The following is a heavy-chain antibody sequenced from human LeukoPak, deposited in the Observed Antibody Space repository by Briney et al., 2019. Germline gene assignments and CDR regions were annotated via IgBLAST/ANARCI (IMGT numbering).Heavy chain of an antibody. V-gene: IGHV4-30-2*01. Sequence: PSETLSLTCAVSGGSISSGGYSWSWLRQPPGKGLEWIGYIYHNGSTYYNPSLKSRVTISVDRSKNQFSLKLSSVTAADTAVYYCARGGTIFGRGYYYGMDVWGQGTTVTVSS. J-gene: IGHJ6*02. CDR3: ARGGTIFGRGYYYGMDV. CDR2: IYHNGST. CDR1: GGSISSGGYS. D-gene: IGHD3-3*01.